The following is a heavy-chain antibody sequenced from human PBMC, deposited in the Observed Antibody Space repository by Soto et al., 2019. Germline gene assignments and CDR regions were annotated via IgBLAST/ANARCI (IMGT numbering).Heavy chain of an antibody. V-gene: IGHV3-30*03. CDR3: TGEVAWGY. Sequence: QVQLVESGGGVVQPGRSLRLSCAASGFTVSSYGMHWVRQAPGKGLEWVAVISRDGGTKYYADSVKGRFTISRDNSRKRVFLEMNSRRGGEVAVSYGTGEVAWGYWGQGSLVTVSS. CDR1: GFTVSSYG. D-gene: IGHD2-8*02. J-gene: IGHJ4*02. CDR2: ISRDGGTK.